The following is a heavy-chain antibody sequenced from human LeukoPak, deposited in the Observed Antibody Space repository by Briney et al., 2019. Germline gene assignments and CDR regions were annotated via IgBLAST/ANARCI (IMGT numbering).Heavy chain of an antibody. V-gene: IGHV4-34*01. Sequence: SETLSLTCAVYGESLSNYYWSWIRQPPGKGLEWIGEINHSGSTNYNPSLKSRVTISVDTSKNQFSLKLSSVTAADTAVYYCARRGGLGYCSGGSCYGFRVGYFDYWGQGTLVTVSS. J-gene: IGHJ4*02. CDR2: INHSGST. CDR1: GESLSNYY. D-gene: IGHD2-15*01. CDR3: ARRGGLGYCSGGSCYGFRVGYFDY.